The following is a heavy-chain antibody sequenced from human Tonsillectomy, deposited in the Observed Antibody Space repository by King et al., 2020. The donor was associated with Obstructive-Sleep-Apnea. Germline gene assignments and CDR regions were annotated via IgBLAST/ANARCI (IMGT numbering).Heavy chain of an antibody. Sequence: QLQESGPGLVKPSENLSLTCSVSGGSISSYDWSWIRPSPGKGVEWIGCIYGSGGTNYSPSLKTRVSISADPSRKQFTLRLRSVSDADTAVYYCARMKQGQQLNYYFHVWGQGTLVTVSS. CDR1: GGSISSYD. V-gene: IGHV4-59*01. CDR3: ARMKQGQQLNYYFHV. CDR2: IYGSGGT. D-gene: IGHD4-11*01. J-gene: IGHJ4*02.